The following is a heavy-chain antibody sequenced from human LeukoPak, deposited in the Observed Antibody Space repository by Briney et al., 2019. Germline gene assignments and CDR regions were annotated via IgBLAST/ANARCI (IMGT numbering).Heavy chain of an antibody. CDR3: ARGIAAAGTRPLDY. CDR1: GFTFSSYS. V-gene: IGHV3-48*04. D-gene: IGHD6-13*01. CDR2: ISSSGSTI. J-gene: IGHJ4*02. Sequence: PGGSLRLSCAASGFTFSSYSMSWVRQAPGKGLEWVSYISSSGSTIYYADSVKGRFTISRDNAKNSLYLQMNSLRAEDTAVYYCARGIAAAGTRPLDYWGQGTLVTVSS.